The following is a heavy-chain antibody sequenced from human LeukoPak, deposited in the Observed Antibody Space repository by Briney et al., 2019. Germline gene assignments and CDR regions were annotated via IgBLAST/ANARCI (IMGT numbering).Heavy chain of an antibody. V-gene: IGHV3-7*01. CDR1: TFTCSHYW. CDR2: INQDGSVK. J-gene: IGHJ4*02. Sequence: PGGSLRLSCTASTFTCSHYWLDWVPHAPGKGREGGANINQDGSVKYYVDSVKGRFTISTDNTKNSLSLRMDSLRDDDTAVYYCSRSLEYSGQGTLVTVSS. CDR3: SRSLEY.